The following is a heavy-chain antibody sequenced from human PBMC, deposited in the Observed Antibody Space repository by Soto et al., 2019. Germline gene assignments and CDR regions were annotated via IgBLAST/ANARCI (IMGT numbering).Heavy chain of an antibody. CDR1: GYTFTSYY. J-gene: IGHJ6*02. CDR2: INPSGGST. Sequence: ASVKVSCKASGYTFTSYYMHWVRQAPGQGLEWMGIINPSGGSTSYAQKFQGRVTMTRDTSTSTVYMELSSLRSEDTAVYYCAREGITMIVVVITYGGMDVWGQGTTVTVSS. D-gene: IGHD3-22*01. V-gene: IGHV1-46*01. CDR3: AREGITMIVVVITYGGMDV.